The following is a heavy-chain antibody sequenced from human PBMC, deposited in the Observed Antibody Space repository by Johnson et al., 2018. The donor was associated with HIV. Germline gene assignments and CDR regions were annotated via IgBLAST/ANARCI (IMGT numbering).Heavy chain of an antibody. D-gene: IGHD1-1*01. V-gene: IGHV3-15*01. Sequence: VQLVESGGGLVKPGGSLRLSCAASGFTFSDAWMNWVRQAPGKELEWVGRVKSKTDGGTTDYAAPVKGRFTISRDGSKNTLYLQMHSLKNEDTAIYYCTTGLYWNDAFDIWGQGTMVTVSS. CDR1: GFTFSDAW. CDR3: TTGLYWNDAFDI. J-gene: IGHJ3*02. CDR2: VKSKTDGGTT.